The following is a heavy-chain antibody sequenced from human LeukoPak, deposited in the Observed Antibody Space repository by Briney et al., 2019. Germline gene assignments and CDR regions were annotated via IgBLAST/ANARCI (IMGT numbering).Heavy chain of an antibody. D-gene: IGHD3-9*01. CDR1: GFTFSSYG. CDR3: AKAAGPNVLRYFDWLLPLDY. Sequence: GGSLRLSCAASGFTFSSYGMHWVRQAPGKGLEWVAVISYDGSNKYYADSVKGRFTISRDNSKNTLYLQMNSLRAEDTAVYYCAKAAGPNVLRYFDWLLPLDYWGQGTLVTVSS. V-gene: IGHV3-30*18. CDR2: ISYDGSNK. J-gene: IGHJ4*02.